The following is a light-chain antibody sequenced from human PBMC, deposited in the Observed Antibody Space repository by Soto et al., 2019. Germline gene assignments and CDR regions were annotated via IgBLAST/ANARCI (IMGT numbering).Light chain of an antibody. J-gene: IGLJ2*01. CDR2: EVS. CDR1: SSDVGGYNY. Sequence: QSALTQPPSAAGSPGQSVTISCTGTSSDVGGYNYVSWYQQHPGKAPKLMIYEVSKRHSGVPDRFSGSKSGNTASLTVSGLQAEDEADYYGSSYAGSNNLVFGGGIQLTVL. V-gene: IGLV2-8*01. CDR3: SSYAGSNNLV.